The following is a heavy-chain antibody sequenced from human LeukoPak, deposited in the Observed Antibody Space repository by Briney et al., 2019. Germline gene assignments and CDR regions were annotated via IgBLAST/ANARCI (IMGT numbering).Heavy chain of an antibody. V-gene: IGHV3-7*01. D-gene: IGHD6-19*01. CDR2: IEEDGSQQ. Sequence: HPGGSLRLSCAASGFTFSSYTMNWVRQAPGKGLEWVANIEEDGSQQFYVDSVKGRFTISRDNAKKSLYLQMNSLRVEDTGVYYCASSPIAVALPSYWGQGTLVTVSS. CDR3: ASSPIAVALPSY. CDR1: GFTFSSYT. J-gene: IGHJ4*02.